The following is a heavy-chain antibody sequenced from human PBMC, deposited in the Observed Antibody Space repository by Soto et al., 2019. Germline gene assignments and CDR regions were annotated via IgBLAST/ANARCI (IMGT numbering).Heavy chain of an antibody. Sequence: QVQLVESGGGVVQPGRSLRLSCAASGFTFSSYAMHWVRQAPGKGLEWVAVISYDGSNKYYADSVKGRFTISRDNSKNTLYLQMNSLRAEDTAVYYCARERIVATLDFDYWGQGTLVTVSS. CDR2: ISYDGSNK. J-gene: IGHJ4*02. D-gene: IGHD5-12*01. V-gene: IGHV3-30-3*01. CDR1: GFTFSSYA. CDR3: ARERIVATLDFDY.